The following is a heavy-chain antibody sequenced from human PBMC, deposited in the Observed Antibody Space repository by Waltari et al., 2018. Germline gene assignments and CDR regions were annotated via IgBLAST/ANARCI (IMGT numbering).Heavy chain of an antibody. CDR1: GYSFTSYW. CDR2: SFPVASHT. CDR3: ARGGTGAFDI. V-gene: IGHV5-51*03. D-gene: IGHD1-1*01. Sequence: EVQLVQSGAEVKKPGESLKISCKGSGYSFTSYWIGWVRQMPGKGLEWMGISFPVASHTRSSPSVQGKVTISADKSISTAYLQWSSRKASDTAMYYCARGGTGAFDIWGQGTMVTVSS. J-gene: IGHJ3*02.